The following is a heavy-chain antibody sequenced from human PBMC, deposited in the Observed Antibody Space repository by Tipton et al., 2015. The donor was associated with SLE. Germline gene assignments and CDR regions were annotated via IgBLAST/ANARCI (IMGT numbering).Heavy chain of an antibody. CDR2: IRINGGDS. Sequence: SLRLSCAASGFTGFTFSNYWIHWVRQAPGKGLVWVSRIRINGGDSTYADSVRGRFTISRDNAKNTVYLQMNSLRAEDTAVYYCAKDQGRRGYCSTTSCFGAMDVWGQGTTVTVSS. CDR3: AKDQGRRGYCSTTSCFGAMDV. J-gene: IGHJ6*02. CDR1: GFTGFTFSNYW. D-gene: IGHD2-2*01. V-gene: IGHV3-74*03.